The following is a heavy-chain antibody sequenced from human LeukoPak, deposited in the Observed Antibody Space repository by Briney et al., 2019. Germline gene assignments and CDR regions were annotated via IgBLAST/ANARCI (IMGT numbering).Heavy chain of an antibody. CDR3: ARRNYYYYYMDV. Sequence: PLETLSLTCTVSGGSISSSSYYWGWIRQPPGKGLEWIGSIYYSGSTYYNPSLKSRVTISVDTSKNQFSLKLSSVTAADTAVYYCARRNYYYYYMDVWGKGTTVTVSS. J-gene: IGHJ6*03. CDR2: IYYSGST. CDR1: GGSISSSSYY. V-gene: IGHV4-39*01.